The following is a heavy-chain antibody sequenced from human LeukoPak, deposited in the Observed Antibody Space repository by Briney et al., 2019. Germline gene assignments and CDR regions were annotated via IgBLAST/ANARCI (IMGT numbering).Heavy chain of an antibody. V-gene: IGHV3-9*01. D-gene: IGHD3-3*01. CDR2: ISWNSGSI. CDR1: GFTFDDYA. J-gene: IGHJ6*02. Sequence: GGSLRLSCAASGFTFDDYAMHWVRQAPGKGLEWVSGISWNSGSIGYADSVKGRFTISRDNAKNSLYLQMNSLRAEDTAFYYCAKVSGKPRVYYYYGLDVCGQGTTVTVSS. CDR3: AKVSGKPRVYYYYGLDV.